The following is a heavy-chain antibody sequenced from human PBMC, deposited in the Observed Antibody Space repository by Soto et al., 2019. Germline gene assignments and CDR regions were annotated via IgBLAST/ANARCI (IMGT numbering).Heavy chain of an antibody. Sequence: PSETLSLTCAASGFFISSGNYWGWIRKPPGKGLEWIGSIFHDGNTYYNPSLKSRVTISVDMSKNQFSLKLNSVTAADTAVYYCARARWYDAFDVWGQGTVVTVSS. CDR1: GFFISSGNY. CDR2: IFHDGNT. V-gene: IGHV4-38-2*01. J-gene: IGHJ3*01. D-gene: IGHD2-15*01. CDR3: ARARWYDAFDV.